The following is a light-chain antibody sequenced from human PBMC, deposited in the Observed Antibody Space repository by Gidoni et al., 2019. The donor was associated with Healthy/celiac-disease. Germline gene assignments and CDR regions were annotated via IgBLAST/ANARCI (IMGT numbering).Light chain of an antibody. V-gene: IGKV3-11*01. Sequence: EIVLTQSPATLSLSPGERATLSCRASQSVSSYLAWYQQKPGQAPSLPIYDASNRATGIPARFSGSGSGTDFTLTISSLEPEDVAVYYCQQRSNWPRTFXXXTKVEIK. CDR1: QSVSSY. CDR3: QQRSNWPRT. J-gene: IGKJ1*01. CDR2: DAS.